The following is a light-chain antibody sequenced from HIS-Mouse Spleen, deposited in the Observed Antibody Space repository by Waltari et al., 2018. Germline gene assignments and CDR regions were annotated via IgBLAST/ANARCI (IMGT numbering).Light chain of an antibody. V-gene: IGLV2-23*01. Sequence: QSALTQPASVSGSPGQSITFSCTGTSSDVVSYNLVSWYQQHPGKAPKLMIYEGSKRPSGVSNRFSGSKSGNTASLTISGLQAEDEADYYCCSYAGSSTWVFGGGTKLTVL. CDR2: EGS. CDR1: SSDVVSYNL. J-gene: IGLJ3*02. CDR3: CSYAGSSTWV.